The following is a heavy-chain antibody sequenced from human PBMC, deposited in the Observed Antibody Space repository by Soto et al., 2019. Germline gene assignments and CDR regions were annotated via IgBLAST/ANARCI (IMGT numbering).Heavy chain of an antibody. D-gene: IGHD4-4*01. Sequence: EVQLGESGGGLVKPGGSLRLSCAASGFTFSSYSMNWVRQAPGKGLEWVSSISSSSRYIYYADSVKGRFTISRDNAKNSLYLQMNSLRAEDTAVYYCARVQEGNSDSWGQGTLVTVSS. CDR2: ISSSSRYI. CDR1: GFTFSSYS. V-gene: IGHV3-21*01. J-gene: IGHJ4*02. CDR3: ARVQEGNSDS.